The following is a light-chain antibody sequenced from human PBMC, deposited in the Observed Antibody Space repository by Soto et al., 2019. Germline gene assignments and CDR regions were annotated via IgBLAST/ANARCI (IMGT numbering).Light chain of an antibody. CDR2: GAS. CDR1: QSISRNY. Sequence: IFLTQSPGTLSLSPGERATLSCGASQSISRNYLAWYQQKPGHAPSLLIYGASTRATGIPDRLSGSGSGTDFTLTISRLEPEDFAVYHCQQYDDSMTFGQGTKVDIK. V-gene: IGKV3-20*01. J-gene: IGKJ1*01. CDR3: QQYDDSMT.